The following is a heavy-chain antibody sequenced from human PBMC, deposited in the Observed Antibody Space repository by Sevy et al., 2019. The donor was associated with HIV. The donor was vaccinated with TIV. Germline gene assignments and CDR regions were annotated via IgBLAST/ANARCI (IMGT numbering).Heavy chain of an antibody. V-gene: IGHV4-38-2*02. CDR1: GYSIIGDYY. CDR2: IYHSGST. Sequence: LRETLSLTCTVSGYSIIGDYYWGWIRQPPGKGLEWIVHIYHSGSTYYNPSLDSRVTPSVDTSKNQFSLRLSSVTAADTAIYYCARVKLRGAYYYDFWGQGTLVTVSS. J-gene: IGHJ4*02. CDR3: ARVKLRGAYYYDF.